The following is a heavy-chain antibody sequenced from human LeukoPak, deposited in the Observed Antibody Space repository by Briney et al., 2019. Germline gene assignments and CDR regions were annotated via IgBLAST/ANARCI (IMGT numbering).Heavy chain of an antibody. CDR3: ARGMDYGGNPRPFDY. CDR2: INTYNGNT. Sequence: ASVKVSCKASGYTFTTYVISWVRQAPGQCLEWMGWINTYNGNTNYAQNLQGRVTMTTDTSTSTAYIELRSLKSDDTAVYYCARGMDYGGNPRPFDYWGQGTLVTVSS. D-gene: IGHD4-23*01. CDR1: GYTFTTYV. V-gene: IGHV1-18*01. J-gene: IGHJ4*02.